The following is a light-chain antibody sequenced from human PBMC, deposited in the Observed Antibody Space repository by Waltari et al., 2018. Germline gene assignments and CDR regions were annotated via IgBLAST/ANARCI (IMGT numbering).Light chain of an antibody. V-gene: IGLV2-11*01. CDR2: YVS. Sequence: QSALTQPRSVSGSPGQSVTISCTGTTSDVGGYDYVSWYQHHPGKAPHLMITYVSDRPSGVPDRFFGSKSGTTASLTISGLQAEDEADYYCCSFAGPYTWVFGGGTKLTVL. CDR3: CSFAGPYTWV. J-gene: IGLJ3*02. CDR1: TSDVGGYDY.